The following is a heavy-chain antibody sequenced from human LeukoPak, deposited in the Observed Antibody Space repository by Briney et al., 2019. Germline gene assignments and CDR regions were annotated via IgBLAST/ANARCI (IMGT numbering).Heavy chain of an antibody. CDR1: GYTFTSYY. CDR2: INPSGGST. J-gene: IGHJ3*02. V-gene: IGHV1-46*01. Sequence: ASVKVSCKASGYTFTSYYMHWVRQAPGQGLEWMGIINPSGGSTSYAQKFQGRVTITADESTSTAYMELSSLRSEDTAVYYCARDTPDSSGYYYAPDAFDIWGQGTMVTVSS. D-gene: IGHD3-22*01. CDR3: ARDTPDSSGYYYAPDAFDI.